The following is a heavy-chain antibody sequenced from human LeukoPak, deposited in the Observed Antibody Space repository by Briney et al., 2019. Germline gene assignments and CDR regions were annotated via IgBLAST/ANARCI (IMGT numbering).Heavy chain of an antibody. J-gene: IGHJ6*03. V-gene: IGHV4-34*01. Sequence: SETLPLTCDVSGESFSDYYWGWIRQSPGKGLEWIGDINHSGSTNYNPSLKSRVTISIDTSKNRFSLNLTSVTAADTAVYYCARGRRMAGAQRPLYFYYYYFDVWGKGTTVTVSS. D-gene: IGHD1-26*01. CDR2: INHSGST. CDR1: GESFSDYY. CDR3: ARGRRMAGAQRPLYFYYYYFDV.